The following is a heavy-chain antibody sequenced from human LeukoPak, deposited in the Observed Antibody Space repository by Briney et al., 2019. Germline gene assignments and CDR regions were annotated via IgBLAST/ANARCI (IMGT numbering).Heavy chain of an antibody. CDR3: AKDLRWLPQGIFEY. D-gene: IGHD5-24*01. CDR2: ISGSGGST. V-gene: IGHV3-23*01. Sequence: GGSLRLSCAASGFTFSSYAMSWVRQAPGKGLEWVSAISGSGGSTYYADSVKGRFPIPRDNSKNTLYRQMNSLRAEDTAVYYCAKDLRWLPQGIFEYWGQGTLVTVSS. CDR1: GFTFSSYA. J-gene: IGHJ4*02.